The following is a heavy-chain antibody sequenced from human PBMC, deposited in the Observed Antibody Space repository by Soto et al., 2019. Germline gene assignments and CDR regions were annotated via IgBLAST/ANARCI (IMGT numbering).Heavy chain of an antibody. Sequence: EVQLVETGGDLIQPGGSLRLSCAASGFTVSSNYMSWVRQAPGKGLEWVSVIYSGGSTYYADSVKGRFTISRDNSKNTLYLQMNSLRAEDTAVYYCARGGSGWPRGYYGMDVWGQGTTVTVSS. V-gene: IGHV3-53*02. CDR1: GFTVSSNY. D-gene: IGHD6-19*01. CDR2: IYSGGST. J-gene: IGHJ6*02. CDR3: ARGGSGWPRGYYGMDV.